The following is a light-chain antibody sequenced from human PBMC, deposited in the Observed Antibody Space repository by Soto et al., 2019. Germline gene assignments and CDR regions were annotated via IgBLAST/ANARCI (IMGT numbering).Light chain of an antibody. CDR3: QQANSFPIT. Sequence: DIQMTQSPSFMSASVGDRVTVTCRASQGINRWLAWYQQKPGKAPKLLIYTTSTLASGVPSRFSGSGSGTDFTLTFSSLQPEDFATYDLQQANSFPITFGQGTRLEIK. CDR1: QGINRW. V-gene: IGKV1-12*01. CDR2: TTS. J-gene: IGKJ5*01.